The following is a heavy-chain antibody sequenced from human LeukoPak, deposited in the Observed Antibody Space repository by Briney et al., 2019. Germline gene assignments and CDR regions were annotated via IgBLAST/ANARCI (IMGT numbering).Heavy chain of an antibody. CDR2: IKPDGSEK. V-gene: IGHV3-7*01. J-gene: IGHJ4*02. CDR1: GHIFSTVW. Sequence: GGSQSLLCAVSGHIFSTVWMLWVRQAPAKAVECVDNIKPDGSEKYYVDCVKGRFTISRDNAKNSLYLQMDSLRPEDTAVYYCATYLHLGNWGQGTLVT. D-gene: IGHD2-2*02. CDR3: ATYLHLGN.